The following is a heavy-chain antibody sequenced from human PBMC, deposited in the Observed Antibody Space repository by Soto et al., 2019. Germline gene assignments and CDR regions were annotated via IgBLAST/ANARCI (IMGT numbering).Heavy chain of an antibody. CDR1: GFTFSGSA. D-gene: IGHD3-10*01. V-gene: IGHV3-73*02. Sequence: EVQLVESGGGLVQPGWSLKLSCAASGFTFSGSAMHWVRQASGKGLEWVGRIRSKANSYATAYAASVKGRFTISRDDSKNTAYLQMNSLKTEDTAMYYCTWSWTMVRGVIKGWGQGTLVTVSS. J-gene: IGHJ4*02. CDR3: TWSWTMVRGVIKG. CDR2: IRSKANSYAT.